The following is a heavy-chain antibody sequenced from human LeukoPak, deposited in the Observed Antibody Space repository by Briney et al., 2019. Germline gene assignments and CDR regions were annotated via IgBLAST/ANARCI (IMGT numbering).Heavy chain of an antibody. J-gene: IGHJ4*02. CDR2: IWHDGSNK. Sequence: PGRSLRLSCAASGFTFSSYAMHWVRQAPGKGLEWVAVIWHDGSNKYYADSVKGRFTISRDNSKNTLYLQMNSLRAEDTAVYYCARWNYLDYWGQGTLVTVSS. V-gene: IGHV3-30*04. D-gene: IGHD5-12*01. CDR3: ARWNYLDY. CDR1: GFTFSSYA.